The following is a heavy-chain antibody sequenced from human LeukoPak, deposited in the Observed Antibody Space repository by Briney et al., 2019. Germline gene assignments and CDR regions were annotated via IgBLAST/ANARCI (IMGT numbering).Heavy chain of an antibody. CDR2: IRYDGSNK. Sequence: PGGSLILSCAASGFTFSSYGMHWVRQAPGKGLEWVAFIRYDGSNKYYADSVKGRFTISRDNSKNTLYLQMNSLRAEDTAVYYCAKWFDAQLAPYYFDYWGQGTLVTVSS. J-gene: IGHJ4*02. CDR3: AKWFDAQLAPYYFDY. CDR1: GFTFSSYG. D-gene: IGHD6-13*01. V-gene: IGHV3-30*02.